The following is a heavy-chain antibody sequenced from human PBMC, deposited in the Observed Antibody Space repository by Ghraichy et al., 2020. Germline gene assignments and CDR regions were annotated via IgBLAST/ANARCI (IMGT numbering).Heavy chain of an antibody. CDR1: GFSLSTSGVG. D-gene: IGHD2-15*01. V-gene: IGHV2-5*02. CDR2: IYWDDDK. Sequence: SGPTLVKPTQTLTLTCTFSGFSLSTSGVGVGWIRQPPGKALEWFALIYWDDDKRYSPSLKSRLTITKATSKKQVVLTMTNMDPVDTATYYCAHSPPDCSSSGCFLSNWFDPWGQGTLVTVSS. CDR3: AHSPPDCSSSGCFLSNWFDP. J-gene: IGHJ5*02.